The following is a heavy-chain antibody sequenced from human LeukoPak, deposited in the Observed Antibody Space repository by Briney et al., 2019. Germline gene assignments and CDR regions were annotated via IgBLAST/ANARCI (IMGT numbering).Heavy chain of an antibody. CDR1: EYTFTGYY. CDR2: INPNSGGT. Sequence: GASVKVSCKASEYTFTGYYMHWVRQAPGQGLEWMGWINPNSGGTNYAQKFQGRVTMTRDTSISTAYMELSRLRSDDTAVYYCARYCSSTSCHSWGAFDIWGQGTMVTVSS. V-gene: IGHV1-2*02. J-gene: IGHJ3*02. CDR3: ARYCSSTSCHSWGAFDI. D-gene: IGHD2-2*01.